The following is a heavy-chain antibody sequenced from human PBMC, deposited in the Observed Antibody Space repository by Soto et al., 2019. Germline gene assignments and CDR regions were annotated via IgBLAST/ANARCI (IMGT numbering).Heavy chain of an antibody. J-gene: IGHJ5*02. Sequence: SETLSLTGTVSGGSISSDYCNWIRQPPWKGLEWIGYVYHSWSTKYNPSLKSRVTISVDTSKNQLSLKLSSVTAADTAVYYCARFRTSTNGKWFDPWGQGTLVTVSS. CDR1: GGSISSDY. D-gene: IGHD1-1*01. CDR2: VYHSWST. V-gene: IGHV4-59*01. CDR3: ARFRTSTNGKWFDP.